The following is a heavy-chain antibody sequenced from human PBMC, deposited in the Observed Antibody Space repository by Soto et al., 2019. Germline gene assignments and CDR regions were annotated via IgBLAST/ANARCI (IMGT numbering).Heavy chain of an antibody. J-gene: IGHJ4*02. Sequence: SETLSLTCTVSGGSISSGDYYWSWIRQPPGKGLEWIGYIYYSGSTNYNPSLKSRVTISVDTSKNQFSLKLSSVTAADTAVYYCARMTFDDYFDYWGQGTLVTVSS. CDR2: IYYSGST. D-gene: IGHD2-21*02. CDR3: ARMTFDDYFDY. CDR1: GGSISSGDYY. V-gene: IGHV4-61*08.